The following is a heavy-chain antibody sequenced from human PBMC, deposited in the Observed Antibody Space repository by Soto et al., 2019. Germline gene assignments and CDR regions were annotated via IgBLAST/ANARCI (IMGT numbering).Heavy chain of an antibody. CDR3: AREDDGGDRDYYGLDV. J-gene: IGHJ6*01. CDR2: IHYSGSI. CDR1: GGSISYEYYH. D-gene: IGHD1-1*01. Sequence: QVQLQQSGPGLVKPSQTLSLTCTVSGGSISYEYYHWTWIRQSPGQGLEWIGYIHYSGSIIYNPSFKSRVTISVEPSKNPFSLQLSSVAAADTAVYFCAREDDGGDRDYYGLDVWGQGTTVTVSS. V-gene: IGHV4-30-4*08.